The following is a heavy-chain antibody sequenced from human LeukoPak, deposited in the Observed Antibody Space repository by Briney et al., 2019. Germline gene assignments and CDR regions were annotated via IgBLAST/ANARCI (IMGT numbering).Heavy chain of an antibody. CDR2: ITSGGDYI. J-gene: IGHJ4*02. D-gene: IGHD3-9*01. Sequence: GGSLRLSCAASGFTFNTFNMNWVRQAPGKGLEWVSSITSGGDYIYYADSVKGRFTTTRDNAKNSLSLQLNSLRVEDTAVYYCARGHYDVLAASYKWTPDYWGQGTLVTVSS. CDR3: ARGHYDVLAASYKWTPDY. CDR1: GFTFNTFN. V-gene: IGHV3-21*01.